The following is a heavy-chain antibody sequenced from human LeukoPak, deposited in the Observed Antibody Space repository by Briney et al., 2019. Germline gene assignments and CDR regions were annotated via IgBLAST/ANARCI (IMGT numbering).Heavy chain of an antibody. D-gene: IGHD4-17*01. V-gene: IGHV4-30-4*01. Sequence: SETLSLTCTVSGGSISSGDYYWSWIRQPPGKGLEWIVYIYYSGSTYYNPSLKSRVTISVDTSKNQFSLKLSSVTAADTAVYYCARGYGDYGWSYGMDVWGQGTTVTVSS. CDR3: ARGYGDYGWSYGMDV. CDR2: IYYSGST. CDR1: GGSISSGDYY. J-gene: IGHJ6*02.